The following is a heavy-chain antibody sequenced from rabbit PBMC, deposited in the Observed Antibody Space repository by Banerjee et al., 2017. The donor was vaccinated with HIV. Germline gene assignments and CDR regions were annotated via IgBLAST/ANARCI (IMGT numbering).Heavy chain of an antibody. CDR3: ARGSGFDTHFNL. D-gene: IGHD1-1*01. Sequence: QEQLVESGGGLVQPGGSLTLTCTASGFSFSNSYYMCWVRQAPGKGLEWIACINTSSGNTVYASWAKGRFTISRTSSTTVTLQMNSLTAADTATYFCARGSGFDTHFNLWGQGTLVTVS. J-gene: IGHJ4*01. V-gene: IGHV1S45*01. CDR2: INTSSGNT. CDR1: GFSFSNSYY.